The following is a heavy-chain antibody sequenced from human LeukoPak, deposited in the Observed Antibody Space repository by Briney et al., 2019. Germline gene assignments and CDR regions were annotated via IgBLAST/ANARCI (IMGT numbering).Heavy chain of an antibody. CDR1: GGTFSSYA. Sequence: GASVTVSCKASGGTFSSYAISWVRQAPGQGLEWMGGIIPIFGTANYAQKFQGRVTITADESTSTAYMELNSLRAEDTAVYCCATGFYYCDYWGQGTLVTVSS. CDR2: IIPIFGTA. CDR3: ATGFYYCDY. J-gene: IGHJ4*02. V-gene: IGHV1-69*13.